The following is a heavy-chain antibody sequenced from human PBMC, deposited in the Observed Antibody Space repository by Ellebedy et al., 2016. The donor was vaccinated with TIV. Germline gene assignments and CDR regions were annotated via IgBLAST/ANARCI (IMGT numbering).Heavy chain of an antibody. CDR3: ARRGSGDTPDY. V-gene: IGHV5-51*01. Sequence: KVSCKGSGYRFSNYWIGWVRQMPGKGLEWMGVIYPCDSDTRDSPSFHGQVTLSAYKYISTAYLQWSSLKDSDTAMYYCARRGSGDTPDYWGQGTQVTVSS. D-gene: IGHD3-10*01. CDR2: IYPCDSDT. CDR1: GYRFSNYW. J-gene: IGHJ4*02.